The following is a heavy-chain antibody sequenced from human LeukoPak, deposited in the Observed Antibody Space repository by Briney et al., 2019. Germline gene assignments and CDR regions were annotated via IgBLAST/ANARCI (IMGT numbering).Heavy chain of an antibody. V-gene: IGHV3-7*01. CDR2: IKLDGSEK. CDR1: GLSFSNYD. CDR3: ARSSSLWFGHMEAFFDY. D-gene: IGHD3-10*01. Sequence: GGSLRLSCAASGLSFSNYDMHWVRQAPGKGLEWVANIKLDGSEKYYVDSVKGRFTISRDNAKNSLYLQMNSLRAEDTAVYYCARSSSLWFGHMEAFFDYWGQGTLVTISS. J-gene: IGHJ4*02.